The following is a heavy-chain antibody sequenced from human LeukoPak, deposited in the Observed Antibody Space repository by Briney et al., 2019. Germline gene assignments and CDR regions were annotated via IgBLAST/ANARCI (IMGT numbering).Heavy chain of an antibody. D-gene: IGHD3-22*01. J-gene: IGHJ4*02. CDR2: ISAYNGNT. V-gene: IGHV1-18*01. Sequence: ASVKVSSKPSGYTFTSYGVSWVRQAPGQGLEWMGWISAYNGNTHYAQKLQGRVTMTTDTSTSTAYMELRSLRSDDTAVYYCARANYYDSSGYYPVVVGDLDYWGQGTLVTVSS. CDR1: GYTFTSYG. CDR3: ARANYYDSSGYYPVVVGDLDY.